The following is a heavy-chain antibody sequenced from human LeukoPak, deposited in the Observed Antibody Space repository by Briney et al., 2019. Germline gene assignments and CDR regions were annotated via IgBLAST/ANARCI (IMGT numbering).Heavy chain of an antibody. Sequence: SETLSLTCAVYGGSFSGYYWSWIRQPPGKGLEWIGEINHSGSTNYNPSLKSRVTISVDTSKNQFSLKLSSVTAADTAVYYCAGGVVPASGYAFDIWGQGTMVTVSS. CDR1: GGSFSGYY. CDR2: INHSGST. V-gene: IGHV4-34*01. D-gene: IGHD2-2*01. J-gene: IGHJ3*02. CDR3: AGGVVPASGYAFDI.